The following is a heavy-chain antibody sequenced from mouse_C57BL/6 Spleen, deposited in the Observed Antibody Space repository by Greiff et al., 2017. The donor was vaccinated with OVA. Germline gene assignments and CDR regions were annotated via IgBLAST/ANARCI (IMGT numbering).Heavy chain of an antibody. J-gene: IGHJ4*01. CDR2: ISDGGSYT. Sequence: EVQVVESGGGLVKPGGSLKLSCAASGFTFSSYAMYWVRQTPEKGLEWVAIISDGGSYTNYPDNVKGRFTISRDNAKNNLNLQMSHLTSEDTAMYYCAKPLPKKDMDDWGQGTSVTVSS. CDR3: AKPLPKKDMDD. V-gene: IGHV5-4*01. CDR1: GFTFSSYA.